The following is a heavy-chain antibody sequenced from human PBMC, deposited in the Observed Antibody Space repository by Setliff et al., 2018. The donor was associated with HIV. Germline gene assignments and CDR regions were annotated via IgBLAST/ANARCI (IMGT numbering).Heavy chain of an antibody. D-gene: IGHD4-17*01. CDR2: ISSSSSYI. CDR3: ARDFGYGGNRILNYYGMDV. V-gene: IGHV3-21*01. CDR1: GFTFSSYS. J-gene: IGHJ6*02. Sequence: GESLKISCAASGFTFSSYSMNWVRQAPGKGLEWVSSISSSSSYIYYADSVKGRFTISRDNAKNSLYLQMNSLRAEDTAVYYCARDFGYGGNRILNYYGMDVWGQGTTVTVSS.